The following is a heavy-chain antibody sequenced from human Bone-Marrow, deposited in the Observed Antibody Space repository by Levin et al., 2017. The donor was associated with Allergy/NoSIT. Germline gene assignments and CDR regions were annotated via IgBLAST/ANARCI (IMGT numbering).Heavy chain of an antibody. V-gene: IGHV3-74*01. CDR2: INSDGSST. CDR1: GFTFSSYW. CDR3: ARVIVGALDAFDI. D-gene: IGHD1-26*01. J-gene: IGHJ3*02. Sequence: GGSLRLSCAASGFTFSSYWMHWVRQAPGKGLVWVSRINSDGSSTSYADSVKGRFTISRDNAKNTLYLQMNSLRAEDTAVYYCARVIVGALDAFDIWGQGTMVTVSS.